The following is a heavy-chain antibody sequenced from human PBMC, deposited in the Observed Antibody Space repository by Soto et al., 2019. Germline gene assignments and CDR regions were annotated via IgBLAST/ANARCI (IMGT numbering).Heavy chain of an antibody. CDR1: GGSISIGDYY. D-gene: IGHD6-13*01. V-gene: IGHV4-30-4*01. Sequence: QVQLQESGPGLVKPSQTLSLTCTVSGGSISIGDYYWSWIRQPPGKGLAWIGYIYYSGSTYYNPSLKSRVTISVDTSKNLCSLELSSVTAADTAVYYCAREVSGSWFTVDYWGQGTLVTVSS. CDR2: IYYSGST. CDR3: AREVSGSWFTVDY. J-gene: IGHJ4*02.